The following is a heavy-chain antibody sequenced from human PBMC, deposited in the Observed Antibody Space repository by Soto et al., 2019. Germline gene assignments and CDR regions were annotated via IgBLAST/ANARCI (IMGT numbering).Heavy chain of an antibody. J-gene: IGHJ4*02. D-gene: IGHD3-10*01. Sequence: PSETLSLTCAVYGGSFSGYYWNWLRQPPGEGLEWIGKIDQSGSTNYNPSLKSRVTMSVDTSRSQFSLKLTSATAMDTAVYYCATSIRGITPFDYWGQGTLVTVSS. CDR2: IDQSGST. V-gene: IGHV4-34*01. CDR1: GGSFSGYY. CDR3: ATSIRGITPFDY.